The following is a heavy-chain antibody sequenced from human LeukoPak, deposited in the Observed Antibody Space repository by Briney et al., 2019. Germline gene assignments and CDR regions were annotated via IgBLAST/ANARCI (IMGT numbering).Heavy chain of an antibody. D-gene: IGHD3-3*01. V-gene: IGHV1-69*13. CDR2: IIPIFGTA. CDR1: GGTFSSYA. Sequence: GASVKVSCKASGGTFSSYAISWVRQAPGQGLEWMGGIIPIFGTANYAQKFQGRVTTTADESTSTAYMELSSLRSEDTAVYYCATKGRFLEWLPAADYYYGMDVWGQGTTVTVSS. J-gene: IGHJ6*02. CDR3: ATKGRFLEWLPAADYYYGMDV.